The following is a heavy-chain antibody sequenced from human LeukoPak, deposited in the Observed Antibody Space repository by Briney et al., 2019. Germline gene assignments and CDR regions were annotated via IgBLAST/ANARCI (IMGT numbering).Heavy chain of an antibody. D-gene: IGHD6-13*01. CDR3: AKDYRAAASPSPSWFDP. Sequence: GGSLRLSCAASGFTFSSYGMHWARQAPGKGLEWVAVISYDGSNKYYADSVKGRFTISRDNSKNTLYLQMNSLRAEDTAVYYCAKDYRAAASPSPSWFDPWGQGTLVTVSS. CDR1: GFTFSSYG. J-gene: IGHJ5*02. V-gene: IGHV3-30*18. CDR2: ISYDGSNK.